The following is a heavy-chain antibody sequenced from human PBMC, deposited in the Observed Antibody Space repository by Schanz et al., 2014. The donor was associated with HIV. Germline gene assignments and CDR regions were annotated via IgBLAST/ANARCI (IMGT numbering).Heavy chain of an antibody. Sequence: QVQLVQSGAAVKKPEASVKVSCKASGYTFNDYFIHWIRQAPGQGLEWMGWIKPNDGGTKSAQKFLGRVTMTRDSSISTAYMELRSLRSDDTAVYYCARVNKDIGGYYFDYWGQGTLVTVSS. CDR1: GYTFNDYF. CDR3: ARVNKDIGGYYFDY. V-gene: IGHV1-2*02. D-gene: IGHD2-15*01. J-gene: IGHJ4*02. CDR2: IKPNDGGT.